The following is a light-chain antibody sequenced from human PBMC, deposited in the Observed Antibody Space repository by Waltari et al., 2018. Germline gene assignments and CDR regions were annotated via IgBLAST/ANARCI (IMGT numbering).Light chain of an antibody. CDR3: QQYGSSPPYS. V-gene: IGKV3-20*01. CDR2: DAS. CDR1: QSVTSNY. J-gene: IGKJ2*01. Sequence: EIVLTQSPGTLSLSPGERATLSCRASQSVTSNYLAWYQQKPGQAPRLLIYDASSRATSIPDRISGSGSETDFTLTISSLEPEDFAVYYCQQYGSSPPYSFGQGTKLEIK.